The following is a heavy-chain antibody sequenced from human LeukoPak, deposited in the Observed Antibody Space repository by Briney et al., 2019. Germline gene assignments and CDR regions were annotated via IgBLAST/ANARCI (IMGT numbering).Heavy chain of an antibody. CDR3: ARGRAGYSSGWYDGSERYHFDY. D-gene: IGHD6-19*01. CDR1: GGSFSGYY. V-gene: IGHV4-34*01. CDR2: INHSGST. J-gene: IGHJ4*02. Sequence: PSETLSLTCAVYGGSFSGYYWSWIRQPPGKGLEWIGEINHSGSTNYNPSLKSRVTISVDTSKNQFSLKLSSVTAADTAVYYCARGRAGYSSGWYDGSERYHFDYWGQGTLVTVSS.